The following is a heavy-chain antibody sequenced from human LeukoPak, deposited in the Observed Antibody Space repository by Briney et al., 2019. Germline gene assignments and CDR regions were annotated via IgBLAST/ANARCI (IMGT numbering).Heavy chain of an antibody. V-gene: IGHV1-18*01. CDR3: ARTTEGGYSYGYFYYYYMDV. CDR2: ISAYNGNT. D-gene: IGHD5-18*01. Sequence: GASVKVSCKASGYTFTSYGISWVRQAPGQGLEWMGWISAYNGNTNYAQKVQGRVTMTTDTSTSTLYMEPRSLRSDDTAVYYCARTTEGGYSYGYFYYYYMDVWGKGTTVTISS. J-gene: IGHJ6*03. CDR1: GYTFTSYG.